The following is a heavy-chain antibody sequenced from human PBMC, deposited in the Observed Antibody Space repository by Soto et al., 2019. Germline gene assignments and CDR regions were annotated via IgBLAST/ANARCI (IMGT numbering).Heavy chain of an antibody. Sequence: SETLSLTCAVYGGSFSGYYWSWIRQPPGKGLEWIGEINHSGSTNYNPSLKSRVTISVDTSKNQFSLKLSSVTAADTAVYYCARGRGRITMVRAAFDIWGQGTMVTV. CDR2: INHSGST. CDR3: ARGRGRITMVRAAFDI. D-gene: IGHD3-10*01. V-gene: IGHV4-34*01. J-gene: IGHJ3*02. CDR1: GGSFSGYY.